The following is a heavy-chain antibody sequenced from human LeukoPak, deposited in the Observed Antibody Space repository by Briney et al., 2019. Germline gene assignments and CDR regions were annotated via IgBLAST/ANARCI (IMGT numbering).Heavy chain of an antibody. CDR2: IYYSGST. CDR3: ARDSGGYFFEF. Sequence: SETLSLTCTVSGGSISSSSYYWGWIRPPPGKGLEWIANIYYSGSTYLNPSLKRRVTISVNPSKTQFSLRLSSVTAADTAVYYCARDSGGYFFEFWGQGTLVSVSS. J-gene: IGHJ4*02. V-gene: IGHV4-39*02. CDR1: GGSISSSSYY. D-gene: IGHD3-22*01.